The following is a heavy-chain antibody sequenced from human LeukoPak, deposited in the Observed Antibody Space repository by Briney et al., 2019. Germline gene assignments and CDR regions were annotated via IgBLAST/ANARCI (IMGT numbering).Heavy chain of an antibody. Sequence: GASPRLSCAASGFTFSSYSMSWVRQAPGKGLGWVSAISGSGGSTYYADSVKGRFTISRDNSKNTLYLQMNSLRAEDTDVYYCAKVGLYDYVWGSYRSLGVFDYWGQGTLVTVSS. CDR2: ISGSGGST. CDR1: GFTFSSYS. CDR3: AKVGLYDYVWGSYRSLGVFDY. J-gene: IGHJ4*02. V-gene: IGHV3-23*01. D-gene: IGHD3-16*02.